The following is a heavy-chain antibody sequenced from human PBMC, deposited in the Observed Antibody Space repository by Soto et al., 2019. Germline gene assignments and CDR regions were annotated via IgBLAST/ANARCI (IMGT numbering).Heavy chain of an antibody. CDR2: IIPIFGTA. CDR1: GGTFSSYA. Sequence: SVKVSCKASGGTFSSYAISWVRQAPGQGLEWMGGIIPIFGTANYAQKFQGRVTITADESTSTAYMGLSSLRSEDTAVYYCATNYYDSSGYLDYWGQGTLVTVSS. J-gene: IGHJ4*02. D-gene: IGHD3-22*01. V-gene: IGHV1-69*13. CDR3: ATNYYDSSGYLDY.